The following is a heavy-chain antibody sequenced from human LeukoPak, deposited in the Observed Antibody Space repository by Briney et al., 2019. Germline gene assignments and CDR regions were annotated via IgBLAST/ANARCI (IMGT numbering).Heavy chain of an antibody. CDR1: GFTFSSYA. D-gene: IGHD3-22*01. CDR2: ISYGGSNK. J-gene: IGHJ4*02. CDR3: ERGVEGYYDSSGYPPSPTYYFDY. V-gene: IGHV3-30*04. Sequence: GGSLRLSCAPSGFTFSSYAMQGVRRAPGKGREWVAVISYGGSNKYYANSVKGRFTISRDNSKNTLYLQMNRLRAEDTAVYYCERGVEGYYDSSGYPPSPTYYFDYWGQGTLVTVSS.